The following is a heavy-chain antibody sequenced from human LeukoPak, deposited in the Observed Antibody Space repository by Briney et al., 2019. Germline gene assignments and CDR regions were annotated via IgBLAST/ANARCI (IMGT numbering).Heavy chain of an antibody. Sequence: PGGSLRLSCAASGFTFSSYAMHWVRQAPGKGLEWVAVISYDGSNKYYADSVKGRFTISRDNSKNTLYLQMNSLRAEDTAVYYCARGGGNYEDYFDYWGQGTLVTVSS. D-gene: IGHD4/OR15-4a*01. J-gene: IGHJ4*02. CDR3: ARGGGNYEDYFDY. CDR1: GFTFSSYA. V-gene: IGHV3-30-3*01. CDR2: ISYDGSNK.